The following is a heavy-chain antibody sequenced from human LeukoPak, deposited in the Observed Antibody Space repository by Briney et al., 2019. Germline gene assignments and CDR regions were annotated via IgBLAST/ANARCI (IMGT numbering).Heavy chain of an antibody. CDR3: ARDYFQNSYDEMDY. J-gene: IGHJ4*02. CDR1: GFTFSNAW. CDR2: IKSKTDGGTT. Sequence: GGSLRLSCAASGFTFSNAWMSWVRQAPGKGLEWVGRIKSKTDGGTTDYVAPVKGRFTISRDDSKNTLYLQMNSLKTEDTAVYYCARDYFQNSYDEMDYWGQGTLVTVSS. D-gene: IGHD5-18*01. V-gene: IGHV3-15*01.